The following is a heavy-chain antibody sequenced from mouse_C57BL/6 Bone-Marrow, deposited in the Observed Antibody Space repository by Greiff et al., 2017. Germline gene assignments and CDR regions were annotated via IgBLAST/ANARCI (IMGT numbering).Heavy chain of an antibody. J-gene: IGHJ3*01. Sequence: VQLKQPGAELVKPGASVKLSCKASGYTFTSYWMHWVKQRPGQGLEWIGMIHPNSGSTNYNEKFKSKATLTVDKSSSTAYMQLSSLTSEDSAVYYCAREGSSPYYGPFAYWGQGTLVTVSA. V-gene: IGHV1-64*01. CDR3: AREGSSPYYGPFAY. D-gene: IGHD1-2*01. CDR2: IHPNSGST. CDR1: GYTFTSYW.